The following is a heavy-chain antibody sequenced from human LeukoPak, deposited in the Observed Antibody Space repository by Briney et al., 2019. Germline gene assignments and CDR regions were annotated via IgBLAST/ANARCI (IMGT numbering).Heavy chain of an antibody. V-gene: IGHV1-2*02. CDR2: INPNSGGT. CDR3: ARASDYYGSGTFDP. J-gene: IGHJ5*02. CDR1: GYTFTSYY. Sequence: ASVKVSCKASGYTFTSYYMHWVRQAPGQGLEWMGWINPNSGGTNYAQKFQGRVTMTRDTSISTAYMELSRLRSDDTAVYYCARASDYYGSGTFDPWGQGTLVTVSS. D-gene: IGHD3-10*01.